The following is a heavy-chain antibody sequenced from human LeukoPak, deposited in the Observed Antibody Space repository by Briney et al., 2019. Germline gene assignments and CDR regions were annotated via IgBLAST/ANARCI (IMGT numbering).Heavy chain of an antibody. D-gene: IGHD1-14*01. Sequence: ASVKVSCKASGYTFTSYGISWVRQAPGQGLEWMGWISAYNGNTNYAQKLQGRVTMTTDTSTSTAYMELRSLRSDDTAVYYCARDSEPAGYKAPEVFDYWGQGTLVTVSS. V-gene: IGHV1-18*01. CDR3: ARDSEPAGYKAPEVFDY. CDR1: GYTFTSYG. J-gene: IGHJ4*02. CDR2: ISAYNGNT.